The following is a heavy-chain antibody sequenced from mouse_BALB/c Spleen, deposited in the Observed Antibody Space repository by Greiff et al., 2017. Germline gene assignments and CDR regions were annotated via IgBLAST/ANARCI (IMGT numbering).Heavy chain of an antibody. CDR1: GFTFSDYY. D-gene: IGHD2-4*01. V-gene: IGHV5-4*02. J-gene: IGHJ4*01. Sequence: EVKLMESGGGLVKPGGSLKLSCAASGFTFSDYYMYWVRQTPEKRLEWVATISDGGSYTYYPDSVKGRFTISRDNAKNNLYLQMSSLKSEDTAMYYCARGGIYYDYDGYAMDYWGQGTSVTVSS. CDR3: ARGGIYYDYDGYAMDY. CDR2: ISDGGSYT.